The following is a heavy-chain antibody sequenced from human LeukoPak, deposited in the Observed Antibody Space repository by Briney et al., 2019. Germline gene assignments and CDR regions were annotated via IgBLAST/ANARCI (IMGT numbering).Heavy chain of an antibody. CDR1: GFTFSSYW. CDR2: IDSRSSYI. V-gene: IGHV3-21*01. CDR3: ARDGGFDCSSTSCYNY. D-gene: IGHD2-2*02. Sequence: PGGSLRLSCAASGFTFSSYWMSWVRQAPGKGLEWVSSIDSRSSYIYYADSVKGRFTISRDNAKNSLYLQMNSLRAEDTAVYYCARDGGFDCSSTSCYNYWGQGTPVTVSS. J-gene: IGHJ4*02.